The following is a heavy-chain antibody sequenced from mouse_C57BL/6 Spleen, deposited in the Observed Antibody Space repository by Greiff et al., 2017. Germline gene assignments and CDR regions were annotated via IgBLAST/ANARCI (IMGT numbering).Heavy chain of an antibody. CDR3: AGWGVAHDY. D-gene: IGHD1-3*01. V-gene: IGHV1-64*01. CDR1: GYTITSYW. Sequence: VQLQQPGADLVKPGASVKLSCKASGYTITSYWMHWVKQRPGQGLEWIGMIHPNSGSTNYNEKFKSKTTLTVDKSASTAYMQLSSLASEDSAVYYCAGWGVAHDYWGQGTTLTVSS. CDR2: IHPNSGST. J-gene: IGHJ2*01.